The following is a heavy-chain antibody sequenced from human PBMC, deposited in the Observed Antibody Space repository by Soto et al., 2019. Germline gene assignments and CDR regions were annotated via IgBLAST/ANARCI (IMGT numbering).Heavy chain of an antibody. CDR1: GGSFSGYY. D-gene: IGHD6-13*01. Sequence: KPSETLSLTCAVYGGSFSGYYWSWIRQPPGKGLEWIGEINHSGSTNYNPSLKSRVTISVDTSKNQFSLKLSSVTAADTAVYYCARVVSGSWPIYYYYGMDVWGQGTTVTVSS. V-gene: IGHV4-34*01. CDR2: INHSGST. J-gene: IGHJ6*02. CDR3: ARVVSGSWPIYYYYGMDV.